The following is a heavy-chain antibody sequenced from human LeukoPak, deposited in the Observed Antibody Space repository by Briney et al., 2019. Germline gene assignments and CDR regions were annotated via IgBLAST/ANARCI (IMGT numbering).Heavy chain of an antibody. CDR2: IIPIFGTA. V-gene: IGHV1-69*05. Sequence: SAKVSCKASGGTFSSYAISWVRQAPGQGLEWMGRIIPIFGTANYAQKFQGRVTITTDESTSTAYMELSSLRSEDTAVYYCARHLVGATNGYFDYWGQGTLVTVSS. J-gene: IGHJ4*02. CDR1: GGTFSSYA. D-gene: IGHD1-26*01. CDR3: ARHLVGATNGYFDY.